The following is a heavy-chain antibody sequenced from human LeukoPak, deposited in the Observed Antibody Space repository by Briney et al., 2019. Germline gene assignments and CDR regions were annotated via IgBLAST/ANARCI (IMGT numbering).Heavy chain of an antibody. Sequence: GVSLRLSCAASGFTFSSYSMNWVRQAPGKGLEWVSSISSSSSYIYYADSVKGRFTISRDNAKNSLYLQMNSLRAEDTAVYYCARGLSSSWLRGYFQHWGQGTLVTVSS. J-gene: IGHJ1*01. D-gene: IGHD6-13*01. CDR2: ISSSSSYI. CDR1: GFTFSSYS. V-gene: IGHV3-21*01. CDR3: ARGLSSSWLRGYFQH.